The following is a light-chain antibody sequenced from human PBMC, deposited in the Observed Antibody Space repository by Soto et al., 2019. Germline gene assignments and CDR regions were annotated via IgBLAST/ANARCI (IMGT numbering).Light chain of an antibody. V-gene: IGLV2-14*01. J-gene: IGLJ1*01. Sequence: QSVLTQPASVSGSPGQSITISCTGTSSDVGAYNYVSWYQQHPGKAPKLMIYEVSNRPSGVSHRFSGSKSDNTASLTISGLQTDDEADYYCSSYTSSRTLVFGTGTKVTAL. CDR2: EVS. CDR3: SSYTSSRTLV. CDR1: SSDVGAYNY.